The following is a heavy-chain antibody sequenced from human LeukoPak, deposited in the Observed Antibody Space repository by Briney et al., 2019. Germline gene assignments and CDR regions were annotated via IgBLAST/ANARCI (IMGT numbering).Heavy chain of an antibody. CDR3: ARDNSVRDEAWWFNP. J-gene: IGHJ5*02. Sequence: SVKVSCKASGGTFSSYTINWVRQAPGQGLEWMGGIIPIFGTSNSAQKFQGRVTLTRDMSTSTDYLELSSLRSEDTAVYYCARDNSVRDEAWWFNPWGQGTLVTVSS. D-gene: IGHD5-24*01. V-gene: IGHV1-69*05. CDR2: IIPIFGTS. CDR1: GGTFSSYT.